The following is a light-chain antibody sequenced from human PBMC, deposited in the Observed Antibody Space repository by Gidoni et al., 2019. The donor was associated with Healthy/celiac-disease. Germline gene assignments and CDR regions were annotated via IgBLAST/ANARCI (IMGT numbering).Light chain of an antibody. CDR3: QQYNNWPPQGT. CDR1: QSVSSN. V-gene: IGKV3-15*01. Sequence: EIVMTQSPATLSVSPGERATLSCRASQSVSSNLAWYQQKPGQAPRLLIYGAATRATGIPARFSGSGSGTEFTLTISSLQSEDFALYYCQQYNNWPPQGTFGQGTKVEIK. J-gene: IGKJ1*01. CDR2: GAA.